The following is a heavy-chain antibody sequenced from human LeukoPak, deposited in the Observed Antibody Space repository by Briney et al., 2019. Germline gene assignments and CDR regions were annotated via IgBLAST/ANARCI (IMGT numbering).Heavy chain of an antibody. CDR3: ASPWVPAADHYYYGMDV. Sequence: GGSLRLSCAASGFTFSSYSMNWVRQAPGKGLEWVSSISSSSSYIYYADSVKGRFTISRDNAKNSLYLQMNSLRAEDTAVYYCASPWVPAADHYYYGMDVWGKGTTVTVSS. J-gene: IGHJ6*04. V-gene: IGHV3-21*01. CDR2: ISSSSSYI. D-gene: IGHD2-2*01. CDR1: GFTFSSYS.